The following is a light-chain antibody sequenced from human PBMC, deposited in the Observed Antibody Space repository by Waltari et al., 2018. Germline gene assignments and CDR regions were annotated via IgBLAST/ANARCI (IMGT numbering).Light chain of an antibody. V-gene: IGLV2-11*01. CDR3: CSYAGSYTVV. J-gene: IGLJ2*01. CDR2: DVS. CDR1: SSDVRGYNY. Sequence: QSALTQPRPVSGSPGQSVTISCPGTSSDVRGYNYVSWYQQHPGKAPKLMIYDVSKRPSGVPDRFSGSKSGNTASLTISGLQAEDEADYYCCSYAGSYTVVFGGGTKLTVL.